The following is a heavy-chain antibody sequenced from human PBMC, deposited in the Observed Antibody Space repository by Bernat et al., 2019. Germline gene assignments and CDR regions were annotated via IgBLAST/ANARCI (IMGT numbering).Heavy chain of an antibody. D-gene: IGHD3-22*01. CDR2: ITSKTDGGTT. Sequence: EVQLVESGGGLVKPGGSLRLSCAASGFTFSNAWMSWVRQAPGKGLEWVGRITSKTDGGTTDYAAPVKGRFTISRDDSKNTLYLQMNSLKTEDTAVYYCTTVQFEDSSGYSPWGQGTLVTVS. J-gene: IGHJ5*02. CDR1: GFTFSNAW. CDR3: TTVQFEDSSGYSP. V-gene: IGHV3-15*01.